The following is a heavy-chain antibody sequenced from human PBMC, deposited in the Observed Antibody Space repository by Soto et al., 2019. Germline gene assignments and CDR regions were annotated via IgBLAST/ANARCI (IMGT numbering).Heavy chain of an antibody. V-gene: IGHV3-30*18. Sequence: QVQLVESGGGVVQPGRSLRLSCAASGFTFSSYGMHWVRQAPGKGLEWVAVISYDGSNKYYADSVKGRFTISRDNSKNTLYLQMNSLRAEDTAVYYCAKSGSKLYSSSWYVIEGDYWGQGTLVTVSS. CDR1: GFTFSSYG. D-gene: IGHD6-13*01. CDR3: AKSGSKLYSSSWYVIEGDY. CDR2: ISYDGSNK. J-gene: IGHJ4*02.